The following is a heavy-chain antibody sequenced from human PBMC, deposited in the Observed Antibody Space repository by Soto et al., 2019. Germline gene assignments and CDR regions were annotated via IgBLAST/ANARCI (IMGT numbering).Heavy chain of an antibody. CDR2: IGYDGSNN. CDR1: GFTFSSYG. CDR3: ARERDYYDSSGYYPGY. D-gene: IGHD3-22*01. J-gene: IGHJ4*02. V-gene: IGHV3-33*01. Sequence: QVQLVESGGGVVQPGRSLRLSCAASGFTFSSYGMHWVRQAPGKGLEWVAVIGYDGSNNYYADSVKGRFTISRDNSKNTLYLQMNSLRAQDTAVYYCARERDYYDSSGYYPGYWGQGTLVTVSS.